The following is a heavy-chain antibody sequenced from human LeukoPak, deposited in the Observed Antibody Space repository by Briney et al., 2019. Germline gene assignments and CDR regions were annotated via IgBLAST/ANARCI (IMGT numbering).Heavy chain of an antibody. CDR2: MNPNSGNT. D-gene: IGHD3-10*01. Sequence: ASVTVSFKASGYTFTSYDINWVRQATGQGLEWMGWMNPNSGNTGYAQKFQGRVTMTRNTSISTAYMELSSLRSEDTAVYYCARGRYGSGSSYYMDVWGKGTTVTISS. CDR1: GYTFTSYD. J-gene: IGHJ6*03. V-gene: IGHV1-8*01. CDR3: ARGRYGSGSSYYMDV.